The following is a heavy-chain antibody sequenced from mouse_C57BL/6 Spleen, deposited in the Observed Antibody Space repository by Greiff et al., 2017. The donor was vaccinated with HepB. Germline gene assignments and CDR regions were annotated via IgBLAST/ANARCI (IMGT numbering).Heavy chain of an antibody. D-gene: IGHD2-4*01. J-gene: IGHJ2*01. CDR3: ARGAITTGGYYFDY. Sequence: DVKLVESGPELVKPGASVKISCKASGYSFTGYYMNWVKQSPEKSLEWIGEINPSTGGTTYNQKFKAKATLTVDKSSSTAYMQLKSLTSEDSAVYYCARGAITTGGYYFDYWGQGTTLTVSS. CDR2: INPSTGGT. CDR1: GYSFTGYY. V-gene: IGHV1-42*01.